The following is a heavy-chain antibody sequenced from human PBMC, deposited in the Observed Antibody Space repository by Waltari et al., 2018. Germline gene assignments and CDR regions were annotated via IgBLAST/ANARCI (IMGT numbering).Heavy chain of an antibody. D-gene: IGHD6-13*01. Sequence: QVQLQESGPGLVKPSETLSLTCTVPGGSISSHYWSWIRQPPGKGLEWIGYIYYSGSTNYNPSLKSRVTISVDTSKNQFSLKLSSVTAADTAVYYCASFSSQQRVFPYWGQGTLVTVSS. J-gene: IGHJ4*02. CDR3: ASFSSQQRVFPY. V-gene: IGHV4-59*11. CDR1: GGSISSHY. CDR2: IYYSGST.